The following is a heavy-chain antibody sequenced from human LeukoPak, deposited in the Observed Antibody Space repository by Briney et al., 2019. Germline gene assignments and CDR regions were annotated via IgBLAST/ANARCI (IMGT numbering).Heavy chain of an antibody. CDR3: ARVDYTTSSPYLLPDS. CDR2: IYYSGST. D-gene: IGHD6-6*01. Sequence: SETLSLTCTVSGGSIIGYYWSWIRQPPGKGLEWIGYIYYSGSTNYNPSLKSRVTISVDASKNQLSLRLTSMTAADTAVYYCARVDYTTSSPYLLPDSWGQGTLVTVSS. J-gene: IGHJ4*02. V-gene: IGHV4-59*01. CDR1: GGSIIGYY.